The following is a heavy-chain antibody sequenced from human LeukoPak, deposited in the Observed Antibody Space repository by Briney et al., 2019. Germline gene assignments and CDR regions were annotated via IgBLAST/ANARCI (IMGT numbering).Heavy chain of an antibody. CDR1: GFTFSSYA. D-gene: IGHD3-22*01. CDR2: ISYDGSNK. Sequence: GGSLRLSCAASGFTFSSYAMHWVRQAPGKGLEWVAVISYDGSNKYYADSVKGRFTISRDNAKNSLYLQMNSLRAEDTAVYYCAREGRFHYDSSGYGDDYWGQGTLVTVSS. V-gene: IGHV3-30*04. CDR3: AREGRFHYDSSGYGDDY. J-gene: IGHJ4*02.